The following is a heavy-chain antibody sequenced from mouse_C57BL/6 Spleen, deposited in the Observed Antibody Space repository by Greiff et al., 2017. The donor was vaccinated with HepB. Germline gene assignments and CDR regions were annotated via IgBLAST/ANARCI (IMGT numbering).Heavy chain of an antibody. CDR2: ISSGGDYI. V-gene: IGHV5-9-1*02. Sequence: EVKLQESGAGLVKPGGSLKLSCAASGFTFSSYAMSWVRQTPEKRLEWVAYISSGGDYIYYADTVKGRFTISRDNARNTLYLQMSSLKSEDTAMYYCTKTGYYFDYWGQGTTLTVSS. CDR3: TKTGYYFDY. J-gene: IGHJ2*01. CDR1: GFTFSSYA. D-gene: IGHD4-1*01.